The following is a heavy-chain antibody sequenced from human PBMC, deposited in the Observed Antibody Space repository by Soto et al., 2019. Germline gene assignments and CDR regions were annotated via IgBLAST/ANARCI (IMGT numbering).Heavy chain of an antibody. CDR3: ANMEYGDYGTGAFDI. J-gene: IGHJ3*02. V-gene: IGHV3-7*01. D-gene: IGHD4-17*01. Sequence: EVQLVESGGGLVQRGGSLRLSCAASGFSFSSYWMSWVRQAPGQGPEWVANIKQDGSEKYYVDSVKGRFTISRANAKNSLYLQMNRLRVADMAGYYCANMEYGDYGTGAFDIWGQGKRVTVSS. CDR2: IKQDGSEK. CDR1: GFSFSSYW.